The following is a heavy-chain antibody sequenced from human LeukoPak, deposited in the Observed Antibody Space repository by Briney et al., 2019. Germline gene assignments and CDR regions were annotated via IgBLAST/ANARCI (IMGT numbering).Heavy chain of an antibody. CDR1: GGSFSGYY. Sequence: PSETRSLTCAVYGGSFSGYYWSWIRQPPGKGLEWIGEINHSGSTNYNPSLKSRVTISVDTSKNQFSLKLSSVTAADTAVYYCASSGAVAGSFDYWGQGTLVTVSS. V-gene: IGHV4-34*01. D-gene: IGHD6-19*01. J-gene: IGHJ4*02. CDR3: ASSGAVAGSFDY. CDR2: INHSGST.